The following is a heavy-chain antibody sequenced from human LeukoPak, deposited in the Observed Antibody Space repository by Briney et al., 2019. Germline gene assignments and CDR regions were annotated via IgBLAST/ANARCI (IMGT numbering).Heavy chain of an antibody. V-gene: IGHV1-2*02. Sequence: ASVKVSCKASGYTFTGYYMHWVRPAPGEGLGWMGWIIPNSGDRNYAQKFQGRVTMTRDTSISTAYMGLSGLRSDDTAVYYCARDSTVQAAASIVYYFDYWGQGTLVTVSS. CDR2: IIPNSGDR. J-gene: IGHJ4*02. CDR1: GYTFTGYY. D-gene: IGHD6-13*01. CDR3: ARDSTVQAAASIVYYFDY.